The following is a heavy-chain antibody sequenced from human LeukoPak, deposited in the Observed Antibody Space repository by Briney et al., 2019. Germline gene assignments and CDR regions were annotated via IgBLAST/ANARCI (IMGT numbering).Heavy chain of an antibody. CDR3: ARDWGIERITMIVVVTGLDY. CDR1: GGSFSGYY. CDR2: IYYSGST. Sequence: SETLSLTCAVYGGSFSGYYWSWIRQPPGKGLEWIGYIYYSGSTSYNPSLKSRVTISLDTSKNQFSLKLTSVTAADTAVYYCARDWGIERITMIVVVTGLDYWGQGTLVTVSS. V-gene: IGHV4-59*01. J-gene: IGHJ4*02. D-gene: IGHD3-22*01.